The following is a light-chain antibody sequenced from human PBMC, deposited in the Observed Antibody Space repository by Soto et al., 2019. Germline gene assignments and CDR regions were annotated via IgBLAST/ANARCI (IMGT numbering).Light chain of an antibody. V-gene: IGLV2-23*02. CDR3: CSYAGSSTQSYV. J-gene: IGLJ1*01. CDR2: EVS. CDR1: NSDVGSYNL. Sequence: QSALTQPASVSGSPGQSITISCTGTNSDVGSYNLVSWYQQHPGKAPKVIIYEVSERPSGVSDRFSGSKSGNTASLMISGLQAEDEADYYCCSYAGSSTQSYVFGSGTKVNFL.